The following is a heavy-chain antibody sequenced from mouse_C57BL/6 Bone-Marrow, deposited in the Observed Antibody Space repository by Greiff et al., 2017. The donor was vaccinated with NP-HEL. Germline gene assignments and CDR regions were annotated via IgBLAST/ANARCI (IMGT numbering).Heavy chain of an antibody. D-gene: IGHD1-1*01. CDR3: ARDHYGSSWYFDV. V-gene: IGHV1-42*01. J-gene: IGHJ1*03. CDR2: INPSTGGT. Sequence: EVQLQQSGPELVKPGASVKISCKASGYSFTGYYMNWVKQSPEKSLEWIGEINPSTGGTTYNQKFKAKATLTVDKSSSTAYMQLKSLTSEDSAVYYCARDHYGSSWYFDVWGTGTTVTVSS. CDR1: GYSFTGYY.